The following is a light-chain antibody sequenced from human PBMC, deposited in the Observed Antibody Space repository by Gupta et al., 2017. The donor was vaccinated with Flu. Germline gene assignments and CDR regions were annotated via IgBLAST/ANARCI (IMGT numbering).Light chain of an antibody. V-gene: IGLV2-8*01. CDR2: EVT. CDR1: TTDVGGYNY. J-gene: IGLJ1*01. CDR3: SSYAGSNDLV. Sequence: QSALTQPPSASGSPGQSVTISCTGTTTDVGGYNYVSWYQQHPGKAPKLMIYEVTKRPAGVPARFSGSKSGNTASLTVSGLQAEDEAEYYCSSYAGSNDLVFGTGTKVTVL.